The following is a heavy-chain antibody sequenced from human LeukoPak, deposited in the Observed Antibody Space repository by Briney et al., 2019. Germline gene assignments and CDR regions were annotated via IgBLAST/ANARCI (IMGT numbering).Heavy chain of an antibody. Sequence: GASVKVSCKASGYTFTGYYMHWVRQAPGQGLEWMGWINPNSGGTNYAQKFQGRVTMTRDTSISTAYMELSRLRSDDTAVYYCARASLFSYYYYYYMDVWGKGTTDTVSS. CDR3: ARASLFSYYYYYYMDV. CDR1: GYTFTGYY. CDR2: INPNSGGT. V-gene: IGHV1-2*02. J-gene: IGHJ6*03. D-gene: IGHD2/OR15-2a*01.